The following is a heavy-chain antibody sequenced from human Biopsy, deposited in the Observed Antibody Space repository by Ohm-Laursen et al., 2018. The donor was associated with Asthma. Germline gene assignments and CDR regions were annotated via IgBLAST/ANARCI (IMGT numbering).Heavy chain of an antibody. CDR3: ARGQKSAGNRWFDP. V-gene: IGHV1-2*06. Sequence: ESSVKVSCKASGYTFIGCHIHWMRQAPGQGLEWVGRINPNSGGTNYAQKFQGRVTMTRDTSISTAYMEVSRLRSDDTAVYYCARGQKSAGNRWFDPWGQGTLVTVSS. J-gene: IGHJ5*02. D-gene: IGHD6-13*01. CDR2: INPNSGGT. CDR1: GYTFIGCH.